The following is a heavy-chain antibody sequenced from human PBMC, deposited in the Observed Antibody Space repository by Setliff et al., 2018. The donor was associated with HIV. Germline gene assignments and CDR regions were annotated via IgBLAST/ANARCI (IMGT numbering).Heavy chain of an antibody. CDR2: ISSSSSYI. D-gene: IGHD3-9*01. J-gene: IGHJ4*02. V-gene: IGHV3-21*01. CDR1: GFTFSSYS. CDR3: ARDPLSRGAFDPPGAPDY. Sequence: GGSLRLSCAASGFTFSSYSMNWVRQAPGKGLEWVSFISSSSSYIYYADSVKGRFTISRDNAKNSLYLQMNSLRAEDAAVYYCARDPLSRGAFDPPGAPDYWGQGTLVTVSS.